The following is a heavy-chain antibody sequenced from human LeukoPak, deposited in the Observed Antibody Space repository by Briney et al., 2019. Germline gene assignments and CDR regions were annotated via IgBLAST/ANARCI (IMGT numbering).Heavy chain of an antibody. V-gene: IGHV3-21*01. CDR1: GFTFSSYS. CDR3: EAVAGTEVFGDY. CDR2: ISSSSSYI. D-gene: IGHD6-19*01. Sequence: GGSLRLFCAASGFTFSSYSMNWVRRAPGKGLEWVSSISSSSSYIYYADSVKGRFTISRDNAKNSLYLQMNSLRAEDTAVYYCEAVAGTEVFGDYWGQGTLVTVSS. J-gene: IGHJ4*02.